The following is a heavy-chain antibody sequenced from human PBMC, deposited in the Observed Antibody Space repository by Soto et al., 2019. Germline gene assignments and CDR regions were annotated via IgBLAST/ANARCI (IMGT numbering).Heavy chain of an antibody. Sequence: QVQLVESGGGVVQPGTSLRLSCAPSGFTFSSYVMHWVRQAPGKGLEWVAVVHYDGTKKYYADSVRGRFTISRDNSENILYLQMNSLRPDDTAVYFCARETSYDFWSCPQTMDVWGQGTTGTVSS. CDR2: VHYDGTKK. D-gene: IGHD3-3*01. V-gene: IGHV3-33*01. J-gene: IGHJ6*02. CDR1: GFTFSSYV. CDR3: ARETSYDFWSCPQTMDV.